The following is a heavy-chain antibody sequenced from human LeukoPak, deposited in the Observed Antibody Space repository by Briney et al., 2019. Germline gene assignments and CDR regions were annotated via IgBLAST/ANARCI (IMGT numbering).Heavy chain of an antibody. CDR3: AKDMTPRTMIVVVILDY. J-gene: IGHJ4*02. CDR2: ISSSSSTI. CDR1: GFTFSSYS. Sequence: HPGGSLRLSCAASGFTFSSYSMNWVRQAPGKGLEWVSYISSSSSTIYYADSVKGRFTISRDNAKNSLYLQMNSLRAEDTALYYCAKDMTPRTMIVVVILDYWGQGTLVTVSS. D-gene: IGHD3-22*01. V-gene: IGHV3-48*04.